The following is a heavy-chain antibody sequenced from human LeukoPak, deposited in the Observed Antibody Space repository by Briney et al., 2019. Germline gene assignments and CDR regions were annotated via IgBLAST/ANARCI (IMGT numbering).Heavy chain of an antibody. CDR1: GFTFSSHA. Sequence: GGSLRLSCSVSGFTFSSHAMHWVRQAPGKGLEWVSAISGSGGSTYYADSVKGRFTISRDNSKNTLYLQMNSLRAEDTAVYYCAKIHFTMIVVWGQGTLVTVSS. CDR3: AKIHFTMIVV. D-gene: IGHD3-22*01. J-gene: IGHJ4*02. CDR2: ISGSGGST. V-gene: IGHV3-23*01.